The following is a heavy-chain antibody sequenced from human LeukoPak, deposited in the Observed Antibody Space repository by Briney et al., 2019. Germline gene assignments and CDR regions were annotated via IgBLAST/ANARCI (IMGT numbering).Heavy chain of an antibody. D-gene: IGHD3-22*01. Sequence: AGGSLRLSCAASGFTFSSYSMNWVRQAPGKGLEWVSSISSSSSYIYYADSVKGRFTISRDNAKNSLYLQMNSLRAEDTAVYYCARDIGYYYDSSGYLFDYWGRGTLVTVSS. CDR1: GFTFSSYS. V-gene: IGHV3-21*01. CDR3: ARDIGYYYDSSGYLFDY. CDR2: ISSSSSYI. J-gene: IGHJ4*02.